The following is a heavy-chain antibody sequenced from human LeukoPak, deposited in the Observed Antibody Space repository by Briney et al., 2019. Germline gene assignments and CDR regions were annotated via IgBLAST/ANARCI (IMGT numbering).Heavy chain of an antibody. Sequence: GGSLRLSCAASGFTVSSNYMSWVRQAPGKGLEWVSVIYSGGNTYYADSVKGRFTISRDNSKNTLYLQMNTLRAEDTAVYYCAREYSRADAFDIWGQGTLVTVSS. D-gene: IGHD2-15*01. V-gene: IGHV3-53*01. CDR3: AREYSRADAFDI. J-gene: IGHJ3*02. CDR2: IYSGGNT. CDR1: GFTVSSNY.